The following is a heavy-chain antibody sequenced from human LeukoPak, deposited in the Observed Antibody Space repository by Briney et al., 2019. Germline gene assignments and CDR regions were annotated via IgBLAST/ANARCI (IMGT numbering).Heavy chain of an antibody. J-gene: IGHJ4*02. Sequence: SETLSLTCTVSGGSISSGDYYWSWIRQPPGKGLEWIGYIYYSGSTYYNPSLKSRVTISVDTSKNQFSLKLSSVTAADTAVYYCARDQLSKGSYYYDSSGHWGQGTLVTVSS. CDR1: GGSISSGDYY. D-gene: IGHD3-22*01. CDR2: IYYSGST. CDR3: ARDQLSKGSYYYDSSGH. V-gene: IGHV4-30-4*01.